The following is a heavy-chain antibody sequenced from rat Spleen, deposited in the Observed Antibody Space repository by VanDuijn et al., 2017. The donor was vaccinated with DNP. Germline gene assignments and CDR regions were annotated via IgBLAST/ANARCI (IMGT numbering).Heavy chain of an antibody. CDR3: AGSPESSYIYLPWAY. CDR1: GFSLTNSH. Sequence: QVQLKESGPGLVQPSQTLSLTCTVSGFSLTNSHVHWVRQPPGDGLEWMGVMWNDGDTSYNSTLKSRLSISRDISKSQVFLKMHSLQIEDTATYYCAGSPESSYIYLPWAYWGQGTLVTVSS. CDR2: MWNDGDT. D-gene: IGHD1-2*01. V-gene: IGHV2-32*01. J-gene: IGHJ3*01.